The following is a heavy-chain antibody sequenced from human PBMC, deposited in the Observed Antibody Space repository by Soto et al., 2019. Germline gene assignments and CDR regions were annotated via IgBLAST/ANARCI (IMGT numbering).Heavy chain of an antibody. J-gene: IGHJ4*02. Sequence: ETLSLTCTVTGDSISSRSYYLGWIRQPPGKGQEWXGSXXXXGXSXKXXPXXXRVSMSIDTSKDQFPLKLKSVTAADTALYFCARQRTSVVTQAYFDVWGPGSLVTVS. CDR3: ARQRTSVVTQAYFDV. CDR2: XXXXGXS. CDR1: GDSISSRSYY. V-gene: IGHV4-39*01. D-gene: IGHD2-21*02.